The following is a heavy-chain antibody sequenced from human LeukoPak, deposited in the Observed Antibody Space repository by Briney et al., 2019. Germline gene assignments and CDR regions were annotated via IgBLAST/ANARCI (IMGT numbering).Heavy chain of an antibody. D-gene: IGHD2-15*01. CDR3: ARQEECSGGSCYEGDGVFDI. J-gene: IGHJ3*02. V-gene: IGHV5-51*01. CDR1: GYSFTSYW. Sequence: RGESLKFSCKGSGYSFTSYWIGWVRQLPGKGLEWMGIIYPGDSDTRYSTSFRGQVTTSADKSITTAYLQWSSLKASDTAMYYCARQEECSGGSCYEGDGVFDIWGQGTVVTVSP. CDR2: IYPGDSDT.